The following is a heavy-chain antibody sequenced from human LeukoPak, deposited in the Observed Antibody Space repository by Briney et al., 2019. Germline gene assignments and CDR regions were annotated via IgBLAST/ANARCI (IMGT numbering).Heavy chain of an antibody. CDR1: VSTLNTYW. V-gene: IGHV3-7*05. J-gene: IGHJ4*02. D-gene: IGHD4-23*01. CDR2: LKQDGGDK. CDR3: ARETRGTVGSY. Sequence: GGSLRLSCAASVSTLNTYWMTWFRQTSGKGLEWVASLKQDGGDKFYVDSVKGRFTISRDNAKNSLYLQMSRVRVEDTAVYYCARETRGTVGSYWGRGTLVTVSS.